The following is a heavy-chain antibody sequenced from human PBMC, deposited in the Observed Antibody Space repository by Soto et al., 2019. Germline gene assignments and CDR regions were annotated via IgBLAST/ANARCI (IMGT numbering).Heavy chain of an antibody. CDR3: ARDLRYCSSTSCYGAYYYYGMDV. D-gene: IGHD2-2*01. CDR2: ISYDGSNK. CDR1: GFTFSSYA. Sequence: QVQLVESGGGVVQPGRSLRLSCAASGFTFSSYAMHWVRQAPGKGLEWVAVISYDGSNKYYADSVKGRFTISRDNSKNTLYLQMNSLRAEDTAVYYCARDLRYCSSTSCYGAYYYYGMDVW. J-gene: IGHJ6*01. V-gene: IGHV3-30-3*01.